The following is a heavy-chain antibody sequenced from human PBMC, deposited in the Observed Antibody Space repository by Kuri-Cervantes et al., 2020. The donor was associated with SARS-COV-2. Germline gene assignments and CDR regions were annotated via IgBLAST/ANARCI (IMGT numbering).Heavy chain of an antibody. Sequence: GESLKISCAASGFTFSSYWMSWVRQAPGKGLEWVANIKQDGSEKYYVDSVKGRFTISRDNAKNSLYLQMNSLRAEDTAVYCCATETYYYDSSGYYYGPHDAFDIWGQGTMVTVSS. J-gene: IGHJ3*02. V-gene: IGHV3-7*01. CDR2: IKQDGSEK. CDR1: GFTFSSYW. D-gene: IGHD3-22*01. CDR3: ATETYYYDSSGYYYGPHDAFDI.